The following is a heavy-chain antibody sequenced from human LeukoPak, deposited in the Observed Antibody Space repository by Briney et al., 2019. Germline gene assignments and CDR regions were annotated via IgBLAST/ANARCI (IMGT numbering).Heavy chain of an antibody. D-gene: IGHD4-11*01. Sequence: SETLSLTCTVSGGSISSYYWSLIRQPPGKGLEWIGYIYYSGSTNYNPSLKSRVTISVDTSKNQFSLKLSSVTAADTAVYYCARDMAKTMTTVPYWYFDLWGRGTLVTVSS. J-gene: IGHJ2*01. CDR1: GGSISSYY. CDR3: ARDMAKTMTTVPYWYFDL. V-gene: IGHV4-59*08. CDR2: IYYSGST.